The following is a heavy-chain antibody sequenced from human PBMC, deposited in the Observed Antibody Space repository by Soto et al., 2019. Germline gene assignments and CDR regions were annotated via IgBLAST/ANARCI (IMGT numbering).Heavy chain of an antibody. J-gene: IGHJ5*02. CDR3: ARVRSRDGYNTFDP. V-gene: IGHV6-1*01. D-gene: IGHD5-12*01. Sequence: SQTLSLTYAISGDRVSSNSAAWNWIRQSPSRGLEWLGRTYYRSKWYNDYAVSVKSRITINPDTSKNQFSLQLNSVTPEDTAVYYCARVRSRDGYNTFDPWGQGTLVTVSS. CDR2: TYYRSKWYN. CDR1: GDRVSSNSAA.